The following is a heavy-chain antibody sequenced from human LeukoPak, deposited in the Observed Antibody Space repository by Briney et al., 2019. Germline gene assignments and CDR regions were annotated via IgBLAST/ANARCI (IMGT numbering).Heavy chain of an antibody. CDR2: ISSSGSTI. CDR3: AKGSGSGWYGWFDP. D-gene: IGHD6-19*01. V-gene: IGHV3-11*01. CDR1: GFTFSDYY. Sequence: GGSLRLSCAASGFTFSDYYMSWIRQAPGKGLEWVSYISSSGSTIYYADSVKGRFIISRDNAKNSLYLQMNSLRAEDTAVYYCAKGSGSGWYGWFDPWGQGTLVTVSS. J-gene: IGHJ5*02.